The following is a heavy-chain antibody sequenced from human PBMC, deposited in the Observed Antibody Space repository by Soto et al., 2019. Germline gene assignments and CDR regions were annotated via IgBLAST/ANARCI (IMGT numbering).Heavy chain of an antibody. J-gene: IGHJ4*02. V-gene: IGHV3-21*01. Sequence: NPGGSLVLSCEASGFTFSISTIKWIRQPPGRGLEWISSISSSSGHIYFADSVKGRFTISRDNAKNSVYLQMDNVEVEDTAVYYCERACFAAFAQWVQGT. CDR3: ERACFAAFAQ. CDR2: ISSSSGHI. D-gene: IGHD3-16*01. CDR1: GFTFSIST.